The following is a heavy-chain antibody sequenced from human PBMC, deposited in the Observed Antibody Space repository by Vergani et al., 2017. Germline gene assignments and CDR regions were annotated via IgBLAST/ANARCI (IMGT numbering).Heavy chain of an antibody. CDR3: ARGDNIVVVPETAVGRYYYYYMDV. CDR1: GYTFTGYY. CDR2: INPNSGGT. D-gene: IGHD2-2*01. V-gene: IGHV1-2*02. J-gene: IGHJ6*03. Sequence: QVQLVQSVAEVKKPGASVKVSCKASGYTFTGYYMHWVRQAPGQGLEWMGWINPNSGGTNYAQKFQGRVTMTRDTSISTAYMELSRLRSDDTAVYYCARGDNIVVVPETAVGRYYYYYMDVWGKGTTVTVSS.